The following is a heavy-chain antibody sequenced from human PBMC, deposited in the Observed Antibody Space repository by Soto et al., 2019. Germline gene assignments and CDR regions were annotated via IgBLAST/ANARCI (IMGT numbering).Heavy chain of an antibody. V-gene: IGHV1-8*01. Sequence: QVQLVQSGAEVKKPGASVKVSCKASGYTFTNYHIHWVRQATGQGLEWMGWMNPNSGDTGHAQKFQGRITMTQGTFIGAALMEVGGPTVWGPAGLYWARGGGGRWYSGDYWGQGTLVTVSS. D-gene: IGHD6-13*01. CDR2: MNPNSGDT. CDR1: GYTFTNYH. J-gene: IGHJ4*02. CDR3: ARGGGGRWYSGDY.